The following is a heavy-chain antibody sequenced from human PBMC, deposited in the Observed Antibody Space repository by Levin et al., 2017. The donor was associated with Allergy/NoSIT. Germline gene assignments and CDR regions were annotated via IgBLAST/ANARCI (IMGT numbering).Heavy chain of an antibody. Sequence: GESLKISCAASGFTFSKFWMHWVRQAPGKGLGWVSVINSVGSITTYADSVKGRFNISRDNAKNMLSLQIDSLRVEETAVYYCVRTVWGAPDPWGEGTRVTVSS. CDR3: VRTVWGAPDP. V-gene: IGHV3-74*01. CDR2: INSVGSIT. D-gene: IGHD3-10*02. J-gene: IGHJ5*02. CDR1: GFTFSKFW.